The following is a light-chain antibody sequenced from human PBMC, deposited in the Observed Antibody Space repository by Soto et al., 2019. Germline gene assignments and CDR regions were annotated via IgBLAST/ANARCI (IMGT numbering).Light chain of an antibody. J-gene: IGLJ3*02. V-gene: IGLV3-21*04. CDR3: QVWDTSSDHVV. Sequence: SYELTQPPSVSVAPGKTARITCGGNNIGRKSVHWYQQKPGRAPVLVIYYDSDRPSGIPERFSGSNSGNTATLTISRVEAGDEADYYCQVWDTSSDHVVFGGGTKLTVL. CDR2: YDS. CDR1: NIGRKS.